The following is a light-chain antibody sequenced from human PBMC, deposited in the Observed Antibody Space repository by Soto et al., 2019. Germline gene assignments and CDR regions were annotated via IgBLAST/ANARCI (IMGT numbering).Light chain of an antibody. Sequence: IVMTQSPATLSVSPGERATLSCRASQSLRSNLAWYQQKPGQAPRLFIYAASTRATGIPARFSGSGSGTEFTLTISSLQSEDFAVYYCQQYNNWWTFGQGTKVEIK. V-gene: IGKV3-15*01. CDR3: QQYNNWWT. CDR2: AAS. J-gene: IGKJ1*01. CDR1: QSLRSN.